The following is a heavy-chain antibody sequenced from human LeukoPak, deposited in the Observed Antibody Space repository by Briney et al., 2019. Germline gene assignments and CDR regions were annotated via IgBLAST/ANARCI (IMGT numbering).Heavy chain of an antibody. Sequence: SETLSLTCDVYGGSLTGYYWSWIRQAPGKGLEWIGEVHHSGRTLYNLSLMGQVTISVDTSKNQFSLWLNSVTAADTAVYYCARDDAHLGGTFFDSWGQGILVTVSS. V-gene: IGHV4-34*01. CDR1: GGSLTGYY. J-gene: IGHJ4*02. CDR3: ARDDAHLGGTFFDS. D-gene: IGHD3-16*01. CDR2: VHHSGRT.